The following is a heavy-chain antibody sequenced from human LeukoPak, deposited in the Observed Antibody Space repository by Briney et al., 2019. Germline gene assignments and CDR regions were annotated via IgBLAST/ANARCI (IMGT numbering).Heavy chain of an antibody. V-gene: IGHV3-11*04. D-gene: IGHD5-18*01. J-gene: IGHJ4*02. Sequence: WGSLRLSCAAPRFTLSDYSITCVPHAPGQGLEWISFLTSGGVSAFYADSVRGRSTVSSDDTRPSLSLFMNILSADDTAVYYCASSLNTVMVSPYYLESWGPGTLVTVSS. CDR2: LTSGGVSA. CDR1: RFTLSDYS. CDR3: ASSLNTVMVSPYYLES.